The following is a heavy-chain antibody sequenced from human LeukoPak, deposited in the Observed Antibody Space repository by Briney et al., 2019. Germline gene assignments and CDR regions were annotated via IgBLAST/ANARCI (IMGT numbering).Heavy chain of an antibody. D-gene: IGHD3-22*01. Sequence: GGSLRLSCAASGFTFSSYALSWVRQAPGKGLEWISAISGSGGSTYYADSVKGRFTISRDNSKNTLYLQMNSLRAEDTAVYYCAKGPPGGNYYDSSGYRPPDDYWGQGTLVTVSS. J-gene: IGHJ4*02. CDR1: GFTFSSYA. V-gene: IGHV3-23*01. CDR2: ISGSGGST. CDR3: AKGPPGGNYYDSSGYRPPDDY.